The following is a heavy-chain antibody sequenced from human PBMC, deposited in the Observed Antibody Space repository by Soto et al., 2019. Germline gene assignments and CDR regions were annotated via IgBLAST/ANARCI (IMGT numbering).Heavy chain of an antibody. Sequence: GGSLRLSCAASGFTFSSYAMSWVRQAPGKGLEWVSAISGSGGSTYYADSVKGRFTISRDNSKNTLYLQMNSLRAEDTAVYFCAIEIEYNLAIPFDYWGQGTLVTVSS. CDR3: AIEIEYNLAIPFDY. J-gene: IGHJ4*02. CDR2: ISGSGGST. V-gene: IGHV3-23*01. CDR1: GFTFSSYA. D-gene: IGHD1-20*01.